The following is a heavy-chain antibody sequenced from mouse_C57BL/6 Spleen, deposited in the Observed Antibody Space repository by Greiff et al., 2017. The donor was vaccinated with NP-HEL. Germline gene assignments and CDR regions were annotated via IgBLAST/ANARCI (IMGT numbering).Heavy chain of an antibody. CDR3: ARWDGGPFAY. CDR1: GYTFTSYW. CDR2: IDPSDSYT. V-gene: IGHV1-69*01. D-gene: IGHD1-1*02. J-gene: IGHJ3*01. Sequence: QVQLQQPGAELVMPGASVKLSCKASGYTFTSYWMHWVKQRPGQGLEWIGEIDPSDSYTNYNQKFKGKSTLTVDTSSSTAYMQLSSLTSEDSAVYYCARWDGGPFAYWGQGTLVTVSA.